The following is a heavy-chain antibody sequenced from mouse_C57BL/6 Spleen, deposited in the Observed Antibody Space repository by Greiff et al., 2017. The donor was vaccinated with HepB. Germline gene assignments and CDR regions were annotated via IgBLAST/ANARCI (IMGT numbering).Heavy chain of an antibody. CDR3: ARRGGLYAMDY. Sequence: VKLMESGAELVRPGTSVKMSCKASGYTFTNYWIGWAKQRPGHGLEWIGDIYPGGGYTNYNEKFKGKATLTADKSSSTAYMQFSSLTSEDSAIYYCARRGGLYAMDYWGQGTSVTVSS. J-gene: IGHJ4*01. CDR1: GYTFTNYW. V-gene: IGHV1-63*01. CDR2: IYPGGGYT.